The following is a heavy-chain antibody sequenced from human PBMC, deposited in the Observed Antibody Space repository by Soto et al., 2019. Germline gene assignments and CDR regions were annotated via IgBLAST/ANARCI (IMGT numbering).Heavy chain of an antibody. V-gene: IGHV3-15*01. Sequence: EVQLVESGGGLVKPGESLRLSCVVSGFTFSTAWMTWVRQAPGKGLEWVGRIKSRADGETTEYAAPVKGRFYIFRDDSQNTLDLQMNSLETDDTAVYYCTRAQCGAGGFGLNWFDTWGQGTLVTVSS. CDR3: TRAQCGAGGFGLNWFDT. J-gene: IGHJ5*02. CDR1: GFTFSTAW. D-gene: IGHD3-3*01. CDR2: IKSRADGETT.